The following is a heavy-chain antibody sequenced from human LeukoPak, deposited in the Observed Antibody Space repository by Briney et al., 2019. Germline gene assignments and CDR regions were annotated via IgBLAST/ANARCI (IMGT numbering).Heavy chain of an antibody. CDR1: GGSISSYY. J-gene: IGHJ2*01. CDR3: ARDASVSYWYFDL. Sequence: KPSETLSLTCTVSGGSISSYYWGWIRQPPGKGLEWIGSIYYSGSTYYNASLKSRVTISVDTSKNQFSLKLSSVTAADTAVYYCARDASVSYWYFDLWGRGTLVTVSS. V-gene: IGHV4-39*07. CDR2: IYYSGST.